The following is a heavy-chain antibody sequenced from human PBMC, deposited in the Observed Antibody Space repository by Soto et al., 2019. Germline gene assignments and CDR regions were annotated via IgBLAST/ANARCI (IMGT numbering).Heavy chain of an antibody. CDR2: IDPSDSYI. J-gene: IGHJ5*02. CDR1: GYSFTSYW. V-gene: IGHV5-10-1*01. D-gene: IGHD6-13*01. CDR3: ARLPLAAAYSDANT. Sequence: GESLKISCEGSGYSFTSYWIGWVRQMPGKGLVWMGRIDPSDSYINYSPSFQGHVTISADKSISTAYLQWSSLKASDTAMYYCARLPLAAAYSDANTWGQGTLVTVSS.